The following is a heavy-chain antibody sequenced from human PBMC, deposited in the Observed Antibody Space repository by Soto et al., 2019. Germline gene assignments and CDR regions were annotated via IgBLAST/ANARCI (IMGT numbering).Heavy chain of an antibody. Sequence: QVQLVQSGAEVKKPGASVKVSCKASGYTFASYDMNWVRQASGQGLEWMGYMTPNSGNTGYAQKFQGRVTMTRDTSISTAYMELSSLRSEDTAVYYCARGNTIQPNPCYARDVWGQGTTVTVSS. CDR2: MTPNSGNT. CDR3: ARGNTIQPNPCYARDV. J-gene: IGHJ6*02. CDR1: GYTFASYD. V-gene: IGHV1-8*01. D-gene: IGHD3-3*01.